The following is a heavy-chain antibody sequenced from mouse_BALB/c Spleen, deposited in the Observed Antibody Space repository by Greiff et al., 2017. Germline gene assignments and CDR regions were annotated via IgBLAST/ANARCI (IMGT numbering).Heavy chain of an antibody. CDR3: ARLGWEEDY. J-gene: IGHJ3*01. D-gene: IGHD1-1*02. V-gene: IGHV1-9*01. CDR2: ILPGSGST. CDR1: GYTFSSYW. Sequence: QVQLQQSGAELMKPGASVKISCKATGYTFSSYWIEWVKQRPGHGLEWIGEILPGSGSTNYNEKFKGKATFTADTSSNTAYMQLSSLTSEDSAVYYCARLGWEEDYWGQGTLVTVSA.